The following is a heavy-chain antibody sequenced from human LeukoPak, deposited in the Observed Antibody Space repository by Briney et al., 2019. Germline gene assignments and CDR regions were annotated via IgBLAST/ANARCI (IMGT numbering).Heavy chain of an antibody. CDR3: ARAKKNCSSTSCYWFWFDP. V-gene: IGHV4-34*01. CDR1: GGSFSGYY. CDR2: INHSGST. J-gene: IGHJ5*02. D-gene: IGHD2-2*01. Sequence: PSETLSLTCAVYGGSFSGYYWSWIRQPPGKGLEWIGEINHSGSTNYNPSLKSRVTISVDTSKNQFSLKLSSVIAADTAVYYCARAKKNCSSTSCYWFWFDPWGQGTLVTVSS.